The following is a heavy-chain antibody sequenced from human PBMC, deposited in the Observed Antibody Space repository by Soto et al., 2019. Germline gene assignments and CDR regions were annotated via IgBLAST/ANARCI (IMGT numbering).Heavy chain of an antibody. D-gene: IGHD3-22*01. V-gene: IGHV3-23*01. J-gene: IGHJ5*02. CDR2: ISGSSGIT. CDR3: ARGYYYDSSGQNWFDP. Sequence: GGSLRLSCAASGFTFFNYAMSWVRQAPGKGLEWVSGISGSSGITDYADSVKGRFTISRDNSKNTMYLQMNSLRAEDTAVYYCARGYYYDSSGQNWFDPWGQGTLVTVSS. CDR1: GFTFFNYA.